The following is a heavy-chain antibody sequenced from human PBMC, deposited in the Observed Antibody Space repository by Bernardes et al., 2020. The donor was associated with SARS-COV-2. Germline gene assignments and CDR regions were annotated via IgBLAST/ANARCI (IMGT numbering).Heavy chain of an antibody. Sequence: GGALRLSFLAPGFTFCSPWVSWVPPAPGEGVGWGGNIKQEGREEKHVEAVKGRFTISRDNAKNSLYLQMNSLRAEDTAVYYCARLGGSSWYLDYWGQGTLVTVSS. CDR2: IKQEGREE. CDR3: ARLGGSSWYLDY. V-gene: IGHV3-7*01. D-gene: IGHD6-13*01. J-gene: IGHJ4*02. CDR1: GFTFCSPW.